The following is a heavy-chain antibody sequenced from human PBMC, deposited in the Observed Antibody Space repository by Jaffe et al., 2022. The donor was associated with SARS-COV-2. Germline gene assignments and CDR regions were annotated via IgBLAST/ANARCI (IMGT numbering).Heavy chain of an antibody. CDR3: AGDSTPSRWYF. J-gene: IGHJ4*02. V-gene: IGHV4-61*01. CDR1: GGSVSTSLY. D-gene: IGHD2-15*01. CDR2: VYKSGST. Sequence: QLQLQESGPGLVRPSETLSLTCSVSGGSVSTSLYWSWIRQPPGKELEWIGYVYKSGSTNYNPSLKSRVTISLDTSRNQSSLKLISVTAADTAVYYCAGDSTPSRWYFWGQGTLLIVSS.